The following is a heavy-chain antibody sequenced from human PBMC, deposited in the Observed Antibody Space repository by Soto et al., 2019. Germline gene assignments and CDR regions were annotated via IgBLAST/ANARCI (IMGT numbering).Heavy chain of an antibody. CDR3: VRTAEWFDP. D-gene: IGHD2-21*02. CDR1: GASITSGDYS. CDR2: IYYRGNT. V-gene: IGHV4-30-4*08. Sequence: SETLSLTCTVSGASITSGDYSWTWIRQTPGKGLEWIGYIYYRGNTYYNPSLKSRVSISLDTSKNQFSLKMTSVTVADTAVYYCVRTAEWFDPWGQGTLVTVSS. J-gene: IGHJ5*02.